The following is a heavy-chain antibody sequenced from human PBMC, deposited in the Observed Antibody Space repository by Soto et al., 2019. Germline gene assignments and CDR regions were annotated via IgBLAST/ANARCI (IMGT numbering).Heavy chain of an antibody. J-gene: IGHJ4*02. CDR1: GGSFSGYY. CDR2: INHSGST. CDR3: ARSPARLAARPTPFDY. V-gene: IGHV4-34*01. D-gene: IGHD6-6*01. Sequence: QVQLQQWGAGLLKPSETLSLTCAVYGGSFSGYYWSWIRQPPGKGLEWIGEINHSGSTNYNPSLKSRVTISVDTPKNQFSLKLSSVTAADTAVYYCARSPARLAARPTPFDYWGQGTLVTVSS.